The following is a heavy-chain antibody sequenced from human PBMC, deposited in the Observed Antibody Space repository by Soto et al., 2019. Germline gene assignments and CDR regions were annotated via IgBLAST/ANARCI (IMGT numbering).Heavy chain of an antibody. CDR2: VSSEGRFK. V-gene: IGHV3-30*04. CDR3: ARGGDFSRSSEFQH. Sequence: VQLVESGGGVVQPGGSLRLSCAASGFSLSDFAIYWVRQAPGKGLEWVSVVSSEGRFKNFADSVKGRFTISGDNSRNTLFLQMSSRTTEDTATYYCARGGDFSRSSEFQHWGRCTLVIVSS. CDR1: GFSLSDFA. J-gene: IGHJ1*01. D-gene: IGHD6-6*01.